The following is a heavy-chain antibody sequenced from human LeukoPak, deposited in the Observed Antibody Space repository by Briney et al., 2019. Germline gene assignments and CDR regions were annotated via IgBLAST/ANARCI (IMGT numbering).Heavy chain of an antibody. CDR1: GYTFTGYF. Sequence: RASVKVSCKSSGYTFTGYFVHWVRQAPGQGLEWMGWINPNSGGTNYAQKFQGRVTMTRDTSISIAYMELSRLRSDDTAVYYCARGVAGTPLTDYWGQGTLVTVSS. J-gene: IGHJ4*02. D-gene: IGHD6-19*01. CDR3: ARGVAGTPLTDY. V-gene: IGHV1-2*02. CDR2: INPNSGGT.